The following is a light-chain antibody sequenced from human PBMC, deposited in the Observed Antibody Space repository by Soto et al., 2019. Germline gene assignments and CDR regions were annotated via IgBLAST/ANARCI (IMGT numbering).Light chain of an antibody. J-gene: IGKJ4*01. CDR2: DAS. CDR3: QQRSNWPPVLT. V-gene: IGKV3-11*01. Sequence: EIVLTQSPATLSLSPGERATLSCRASQSVSSYLAWYQQKPGQAPRLLIYDASNRATGIPARFSGSGSGTDFTLTISSLEPEEFADYYCQQRSNWPPVLTFGGGTKVHIK. CDR1: QSVSSY.